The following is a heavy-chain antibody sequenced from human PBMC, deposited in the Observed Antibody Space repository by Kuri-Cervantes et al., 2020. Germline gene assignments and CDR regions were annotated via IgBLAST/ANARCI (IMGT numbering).Heavy chain of an antibody. CDR1: GGSISSYY. Sequence: SETLSLTCTVSGGSISSYYWNWIRQPPGKGLEWIGYIYYSGSTNYNPSLKSRVTISADTSKNQFSLKLSSVTAADTAVYYSARGWWKLVAAGPDFWGQGTQVTVSS. CDR3: ARGWWKLVAAGPDF. J-gene: IGHJ4*02. D-gene: IGHD6-13*01. CDR2: IYYSGST. V-gene: IGHV4-59*13.